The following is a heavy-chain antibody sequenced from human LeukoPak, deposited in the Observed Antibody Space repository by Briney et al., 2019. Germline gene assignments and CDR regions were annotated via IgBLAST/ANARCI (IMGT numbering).Heavy chain of an antibody. J-gene: IGHJ5*02. V-gene: IGHV1-18*01. Sequence: GASVKVSCKASGYTFTSYGISWVRQAPGQGLEWMGWISAYNVNTNYAQKLQGRVTMTTDTSTSTAYMELRSMRSDDTAVYSCARGGYYDSSGLVDLWGQGTLVTVSS. CDR2: ISAYNVNT. CDR3: ARGGYYDSSGLVDL. CDR1: GYTFTSYG. D-gene: IGHD3-22*01.